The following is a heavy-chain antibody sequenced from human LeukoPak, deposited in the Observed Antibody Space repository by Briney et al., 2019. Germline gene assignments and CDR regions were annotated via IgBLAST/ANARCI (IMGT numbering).Heavy chain of an antibody. V-gene: IGHV4-59*11. Sequence: SETLSLTCSVSGASISSHYWSRIRQPPGKGLEWIGYIYYSVRTNYNPSLKSRVTISVDMPNNQFSLKLSSVTAADTAVYYCARDSGTTGEVKFDPWGQGTLVTVSS. J-gene: IGHJ5*02. D-gene: IGHD3-10*01. CDR3: ARDSGTTGEVKFDP. CDR1: GASISSHY. CDR2: IYYSVRT.